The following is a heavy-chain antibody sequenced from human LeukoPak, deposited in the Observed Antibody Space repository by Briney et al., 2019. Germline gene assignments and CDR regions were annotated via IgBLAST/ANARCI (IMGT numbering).Heavy chain of an antibody. V-gene: IGHV4-31*03. D-gene: IGHD1-26*01. CDR2: IYYSGST. CDR1: GGSISSGGYY. Sequence: SETLSLTCTVSGGSISSGGYYWSWIRQHPGKGLEWIGYIYYSGSTYYNPSLKSRVTISVDTSKNQFSLKLSSVTAADTAVYYCARLHQVGATTYNAWFDPWGQGTLVTVSS. CDR3: ARLHQVGATTYNAWFDP. J-gene: IGHJ5*02.